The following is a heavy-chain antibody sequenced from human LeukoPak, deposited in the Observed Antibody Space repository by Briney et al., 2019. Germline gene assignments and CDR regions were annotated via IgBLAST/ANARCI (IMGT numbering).Heavy chain of an antibody. Sequence: GGSLRLSCVASGFSFRDYAMHWVRQAPGKGLEWVAFIRYDGSNKYYTDSVKGRFTISRDNSKNTLYLQMNRLRAEDTAVYFCTKPYTLVHVGYNSTWHYFADWGQGTLVIVSS. V-gene: IGHV3-30*02. D-gene: IGHD6-13*01. CDR3: TKPYTLVHVGYNSTWHYFAD. J-gene: IGHJ4*02. CDR2: IRYDGSNK. CDR1: GFSFRDYA.